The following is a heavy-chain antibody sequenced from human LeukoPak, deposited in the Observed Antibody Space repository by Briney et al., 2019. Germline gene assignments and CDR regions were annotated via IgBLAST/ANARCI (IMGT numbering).Heavy chain of an antibody. Sequence: GGSLRLSCAGSGFTFSQDWMSWVRQVPGKGLGWLGLIKNKIDGGTTDYAVTVKGRFTISRDDSKNTLYLQMNSLKTGDTAVYYCSKYNPYDALDYWGQGTLVTVSS. V-gene: IGHV3-15*01. CDR1: GFTFSQDW. J-gene: IGHJ4*02. D-gene: IGHD1-1*01. CDR3: SKYNPYDALDY. CDR2: IKNKIDGGTT.